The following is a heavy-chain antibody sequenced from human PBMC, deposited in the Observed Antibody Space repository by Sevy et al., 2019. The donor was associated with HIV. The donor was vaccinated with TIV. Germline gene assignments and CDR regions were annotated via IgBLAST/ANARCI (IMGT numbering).Heavy chain of an antibody. CDR2: ISGSGGSGDKT. V-gene: IGHV3-23*01. CDR3: ARKYDSSGYFDY. CDR1: GFTFSNYA. Sequence: GGSLRLSCAASGFTFSNYAMNWVRQAPGKGLEWVSGISGSGGSGDKTNYADSVKGRFTISRDDSKNSLYLQLNSQRAEDTAIYYCARKYDSSGYFDYWGQRTLVTVSS. D-gene: IGHD3-22*01. J-gene: IGHJ4*02.